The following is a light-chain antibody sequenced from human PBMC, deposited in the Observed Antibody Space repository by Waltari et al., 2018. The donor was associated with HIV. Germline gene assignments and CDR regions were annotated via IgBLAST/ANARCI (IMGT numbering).Light chain of an antibody. J-gene: IGLJ1*01. CDR3: QAWDSSTVV. Sequence: SYELTQPPSVSVSPGQTASITCSGDTLGDKYACWYQQKPGQSPVLVIYQDSKRPSGIPVRFSGSNSGNTATLTISGTQAMDEADYYCQAWDSSTVVFGTGTKVTVL. CDR2: QDS. CDR1: TLGDKY. V-gene: IGLV3-1*01.